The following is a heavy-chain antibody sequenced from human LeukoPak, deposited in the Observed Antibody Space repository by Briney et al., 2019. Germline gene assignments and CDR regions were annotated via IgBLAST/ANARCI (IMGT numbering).Heavy chain of an antibody. V-gene: IGHV1-69*05. D-gene: IGHD3-22*01. Sequence: GSSVKVSCKASGGTFSSYAISWVRQAPGQGLEWMGGIIPIFGTANYAQKFQGRVTITTDGSTSTAYMELSSLRSEDTAVYYCARAQWLLLAFDYWGQGTLVTVSS. CDR2: IIPIFGTA. J-gene: IGHJ4*02. CDR1: GGTFSSYA. CDR3: ARAQWLLLAFDY.